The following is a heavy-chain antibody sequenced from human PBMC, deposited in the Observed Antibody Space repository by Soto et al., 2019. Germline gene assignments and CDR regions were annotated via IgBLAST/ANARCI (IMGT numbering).Heavy chain of an antibody. Sequence: GRSLRLSCEASGFTFSNYAMSWVRQAPGKGLEWVSGISGSGRDTYYADSVKDRLTISRDNAKNTLFLQMNSLRAEDAASYYCAKERLEEVGTFFEFWGHGILVTGSS. CDR2: ISGSGRDT. V-gene: IGHV3-23*01. CDR1: GFTFSNYA. J-gene: IGHJ4*01. D-gene: IGHD6-13*01. CDR3: AKERLEEVGTFFEF.